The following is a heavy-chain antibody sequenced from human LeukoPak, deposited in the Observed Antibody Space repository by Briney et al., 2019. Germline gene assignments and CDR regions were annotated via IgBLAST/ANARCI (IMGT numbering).Heavy chain of an antibody. D-gene: IGHD3-22*01. CDR3: AGDGPDSSGYYSLGY. CDR1: GFTVSSNY. V-gene: IGHV3-53*01. CDR2: IYSGGST. Sequence: GGSLRLSCAASGFTVSSNYMSWVRQAPGKGLEWVSVIYSGGSTYYADSVKGRFTISRDNSKNTLYLQMNSLRAEDTAVYYCAGDGPDSSGYYSLGYWGQGTLVTVSS. J-gene: IGHJ4*02.